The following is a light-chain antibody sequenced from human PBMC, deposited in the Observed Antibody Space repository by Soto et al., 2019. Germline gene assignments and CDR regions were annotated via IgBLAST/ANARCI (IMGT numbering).Light chain of an antibody. J-gene: IGKJ1*01. Sequence: IVLTQSPGTLSLSTGEEATLSCRASQSVDGNYLAWYQQKAGQTPRLIIYGATGRADGIPHRFSGSGFGTDFTLTISKVEPEDFATYYCQQYNTFWTFGPGTKV. V-gene: IGKV3-20*01. CDR2: GAT. CDR1: QSVDGNY. CDR3: QQYNTFWT.